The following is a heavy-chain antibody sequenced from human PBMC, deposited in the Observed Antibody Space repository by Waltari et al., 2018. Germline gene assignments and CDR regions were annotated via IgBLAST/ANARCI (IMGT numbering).Heavy chain of an antibody. D-gene: IGHD6-13*01. Sequence: QVQLQQWGAGLLKPSETLSLTCAVYGGSFSGYYWSWIRQSPGKGLEWLGEINHRGRTNYNPSHKSRVTISVDPSKNQFSLKLSSVTAADTAVYYCARGLAAAGNGFYYYYGMDVWGQGTTVTVSS. CDR2: INHRGRT. CDR3: ARGLAAAGNGFYYYYGMDV. J-gene: IGHJ6*02. V-gene: IGHV4-34*01. CDR1: GGSFSGYY.